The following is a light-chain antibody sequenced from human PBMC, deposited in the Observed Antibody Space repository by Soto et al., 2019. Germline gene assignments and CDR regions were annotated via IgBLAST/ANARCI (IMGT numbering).Light chain of an antibody. CDR2: DDT. Sequence: SYELTQPPSLSVAPGQTARISCGGNNLGTKSVHWYQQQPGQAPVMVVYDDTDRPSGIPERFSGTNSGNTATLTISRVEAGDEADYYCQVWDSSSDHWVFGGGTKSPS. J-gene: IGLJ3*02. CDR1: NLGTKS. CDR3: QVWDSSSDHWV. V-gene: IGLV3-21*02.